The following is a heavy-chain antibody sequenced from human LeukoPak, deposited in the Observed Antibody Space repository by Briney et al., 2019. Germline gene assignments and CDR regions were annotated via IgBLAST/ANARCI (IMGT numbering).Heavy chain of an antibody. CDR2: INPSGGST. Sequence: GASVKVSCKASGYTFTSYYMHWLRQAPGQGLEWMGIINPSGGSTSYAQKFQGRVTMTRDTSTSTVYMELSSLRSEDTAVYYCARDRRVVPAAMPTNWFDPWGQGTLVTVSS. CDR1: GYTFTSYY. J-gene: IGHJ5*02. V-gene: IGHV1-46*01. CDR3: ARDRRVVPAAMPTNWFDP. D-gene: IGHD2-2*01.